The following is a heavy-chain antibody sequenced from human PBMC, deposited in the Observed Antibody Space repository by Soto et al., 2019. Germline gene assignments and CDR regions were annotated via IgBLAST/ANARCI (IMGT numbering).Heavy chain of an antibody. CDR2: IYPGDSDT. D-gene: IGHD4-4*01. Sequence: GESLKISCKGSGYSFTSYWIGWVRQMPGKGLEWMGIIYPGDSDTRYSPSFQGQVTISADKSISTAYLQWSSLKASDTAMYYCARSTVTPTFYYYYGMDVWGQGTTVTVSS. CDR1: GYSFTSYW. J-gene: IGHJ6*02. CDR3: ARSTVTPTFYYYYGMDV. V-gene: IGHV5-51*01.